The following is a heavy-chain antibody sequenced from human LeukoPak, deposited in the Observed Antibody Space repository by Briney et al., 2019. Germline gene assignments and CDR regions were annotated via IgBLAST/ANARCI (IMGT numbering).Heavy chain of an antibody. V-gene: IGHV1-8*01. Sequence: ASVKVSCKASGYTFTSYDINWVRQATGQGLEWMGWMNPNSGNTGYAQKFQGRVTMTRNASISTAYMELSSLRSEDTAVYCCARYYDFWSGYYSGMDVWGQGTTVTVSS. CDR2: MNPNSGNT. D-gene: IGHD3-3*01. CDR1: GYTFTSYD. CDR3: ARYYDFWSGYYSGMDV. J-gene: IGHJ6*02.